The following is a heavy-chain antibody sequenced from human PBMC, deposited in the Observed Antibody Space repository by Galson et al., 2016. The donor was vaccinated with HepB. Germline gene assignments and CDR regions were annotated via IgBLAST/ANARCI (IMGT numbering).Heavy chain of an antibody. CDR1: GFTFSNAW. Sequence: SLRLSCAASGFTFSNAWMNWARQAPGKGLEWVAAIWYDGSNKYYADSVKGRFTISRDNSKNMLYVQMNSLRAEDTAVYYCARDDFGDSIDYWGQGTLVTVSS. V-gene: IGHV3-33*08. D-gene: IGHD4-17*01. J-gene: IGHJ4*02. CDR3: ARDDFGDSIDY. CDR2: IWYDGSNK.